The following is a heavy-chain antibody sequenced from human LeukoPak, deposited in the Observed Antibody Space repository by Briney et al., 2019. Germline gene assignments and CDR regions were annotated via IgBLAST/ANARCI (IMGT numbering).Heavy chain of an antibody. J-gene: IGHJ5*02. V-gene: IGHV3-48*01. CDR2: ITSSSDNI. Sequence: GGSLRLSCAASGFTFSSYSMNWVRQAPGKGLEWVSYITSSSDNIHYADSVKGRFTISRDNAKNSLYLQMNSLRAEDTAVYYCARSRYNWNDWFDPWGQGTLVTVSS. D-gene: IGHD1-20*01. CDR3: ARSRYNWNDWFDP. CDR1: GFTFSSYS.